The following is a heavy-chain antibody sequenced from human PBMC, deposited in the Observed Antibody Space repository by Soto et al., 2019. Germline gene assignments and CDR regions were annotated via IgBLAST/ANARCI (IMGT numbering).Heavy chain of an antibody. CDR3: ARVLLRVVKYYYYYGMDV. J-gene: IGHJ6*02. CDR2: IIPIFGTA. CDR1: GGTFSSYA. Sequence: ASVKVSCKASGGTFSSYAISWVRQAPGQGLEWMGGIIPIFGTANYAQKFQGRVTITADESTSTAYMELSSLRSEDTAVYYCARVLLRVVKYYYYYGMDVWGQGTTVTVSS. V-gene: IGHV1-69*13. D-gene: IGHD2-8*02.